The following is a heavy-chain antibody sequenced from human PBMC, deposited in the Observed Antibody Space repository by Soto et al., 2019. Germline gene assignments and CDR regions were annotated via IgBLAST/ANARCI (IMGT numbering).Heavy chain of an antibody. J-gene: IGHJ4*02. Sequence: GASVKVSCKASGYTFTSYGFSWVRQAPGQGLEWMGWISTYNGNTNYAQKFQGRVTMTTDTSTSTAYMELRSLRSDDTAVYYCATDRILPDYCGQGTLVTVSS. CDR2: ISTYNGNT. CDR3: ATDRILPDY. V-gene: IGHV1-18*01. CDR1: GYTFTSYG.